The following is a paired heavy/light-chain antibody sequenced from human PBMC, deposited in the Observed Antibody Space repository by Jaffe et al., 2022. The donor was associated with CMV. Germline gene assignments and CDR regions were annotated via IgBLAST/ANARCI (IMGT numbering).Heavy chain of an antibody. CDR2: SSGNGGEI. Sequence: EVQLVESGGGLMKPGESLRLSCATSGFMIDNYAMTWVRQTPGKGLNWVATSSGNGGEIHYADSVKGRFTISRDNSRKMLYLQMDRLKVEDTAIYYCTKAMTNLNQHLHSWGQGTLVTVSP. V-gene: IGHV3-23*04. CDR1: GFMIDNYA. CDR3: TKAMTNLNQHLHS. D-gene: IGHD6-13*01. J-gene: IGHJ4*02.
Light chain of an antibody. Sequence: EIVLTQSPATLSLFPGETVTLSCRASQNINTYIAWYQQKPGQSPSLLIYDASNRATGIPARFSGRGSGTDFTLTISSLEPEDFALYYCQQRSDWPLTFGGGTKVEIK. CDR2: DAS. CDR3: QQRSDWPLT. J-gene: IGKJ4*01. CDR1: QNINTY. V-gene: IGKV3-11*01.